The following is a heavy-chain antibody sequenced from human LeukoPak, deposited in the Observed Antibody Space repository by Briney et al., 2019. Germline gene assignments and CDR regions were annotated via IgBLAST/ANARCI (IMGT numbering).Heavy chain of an antibody. J-gene: IGHJ4*02. Sequence: GGSLRLSFGASGFSFTSYWMHWVRQPPGKGRVWGSRVDHGGSGTAYADSVTGRFTISRDNTKNMVYLQMNSLRPEDTAVYYCATDLGWGQGTLVTVSS. CDR3: ATDLG. V-gene: IGHV3-74*01. D-gene: IGHD4-17*01. CDR1: GFSFTSYW. CDR2: VDHGGSGT.